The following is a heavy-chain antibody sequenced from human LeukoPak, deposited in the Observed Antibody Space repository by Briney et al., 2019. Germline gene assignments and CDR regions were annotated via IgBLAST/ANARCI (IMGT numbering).Heavy chain of an antibody. V-gene: IGHV4-61*02. J-gene: IGHJ5*02. CDR1: GGSISSGSYY. D-gene: IGHD6-19*01. CDR3: ARDLSDGLSSGFWFDP. Sequence: SQTLSLTCTVSGGSISSGSYYWSWIRQPAGKGLEWIGRVYTTGNTDYNPSLKSRVTISVDTSKNQFSLRLNSVTAADAAVYYCARDLSDGLSSGFWFDPWGQGTLVTVSS. CDR2: VYTTGNT.